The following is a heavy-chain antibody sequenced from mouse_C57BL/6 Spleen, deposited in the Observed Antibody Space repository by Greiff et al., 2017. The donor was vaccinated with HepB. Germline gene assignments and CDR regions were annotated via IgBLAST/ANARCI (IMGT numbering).Heavy chain of an antibody. CDR2: IYPGDGDT. J-gene: IGHJ1*03. D-gene: IGHD1-1*01. CDR3: ARVYYYGSSYKTFDV. CDR1: GYAFSSYW. V-gene: IGHV1-80*01. Sequence: VKLVESGAELVKPGASVKISCKASGYAFSSYWMNWVKQRPGKGLEWIGQIYPGDGDTNYNGKFKGKATLTADKSSSTAYMQLSSLTSEDSAVYFCARVYYYGSSYKTFDVWGTGTTVTVSS.